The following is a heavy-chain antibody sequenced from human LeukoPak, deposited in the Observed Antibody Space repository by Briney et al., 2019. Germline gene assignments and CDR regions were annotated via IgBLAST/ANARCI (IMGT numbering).Heavy chain of an antibody. CDR1: GGTFSSYA. CDR2: IIPILGIA. V-gene: IGHV1-69*04. CDR3: AREMQQWLALGDY. Sequence: SVKVSCKASGGTFSSYAISWVRQAPGQGLEWMGRIIPILGIANYAQKFQGRVTITADKSTSTAYMELSSLRSEDTAVYYCAREMQQWLALGDYWGQGTLVTVSS. J-gene: IGHJ4*02. D-gene: IGHD6-19*01.